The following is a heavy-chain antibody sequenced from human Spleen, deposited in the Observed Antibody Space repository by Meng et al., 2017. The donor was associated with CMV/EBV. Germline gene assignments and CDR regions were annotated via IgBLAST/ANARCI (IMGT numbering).Heavy chain of an antibody. CDR2: IWYDGSNK. J-gene: IGHJ4*02. CDR1: GFSFRNYG. D-gene: IGHD6-13*01. CDR3: GRGPLIAAAGSY. V-gene: IGHV3-33*01. Sequence: GESLKISCAASGFSFRNYGVHWVRQAPGKGLEWVAVIWYDGSNKYYAESIKGRFIISRDKSKNTLHLQMDSLRAEDTAVYYCGRGPLIAAAGSYWGQGTLVTVSS.